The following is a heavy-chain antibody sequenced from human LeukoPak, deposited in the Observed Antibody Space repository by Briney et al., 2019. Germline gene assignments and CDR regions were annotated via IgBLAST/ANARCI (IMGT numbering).Heavy chain of an antibody. D-gene: IGHD3-16*02. V-gene: IGHV4-39*01. J-gene: IGHJ4*02. CDR2: IYYSGST. CDR3: ASRSLSTSDY. CDR1: GGSISSSSYY. Sequence: SETLSLTCTVSGGSISSSSYYWGWLRQPPGKGLEWIGSIYYSGSTYYNPSLKSRVTISVDTSKNQFSLKLSSVTAADTAVYYCASRSLSTSDYWGQGTLVTVSS.